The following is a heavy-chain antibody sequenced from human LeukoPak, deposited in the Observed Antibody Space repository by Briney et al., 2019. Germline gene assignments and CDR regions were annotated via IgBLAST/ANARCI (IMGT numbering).Heavy chain of an antibody. J-gene: IGHJ3*02. CDR3: ARFADTNYDAFDI. CDR1: GYSITSGSY. D-gene: IGHD4-11*01. V-gene: IGHV4-38-2*02. CDR2: VYHRGTT. Sequence: SDTLSLTCTVSGYSITSGSYWGWIRQPPGKGLEWIANVYHRGTTYYNPSLKSRLTISVDTSKNHFSLRLSSLSAADTAIYYRARFADTNYDAFDIWGQGTLVTVSS.